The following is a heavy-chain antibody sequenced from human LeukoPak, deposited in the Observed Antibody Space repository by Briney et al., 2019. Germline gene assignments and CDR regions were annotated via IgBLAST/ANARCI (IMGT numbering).Heavy chain of an antibody. D-gene: IGHD3-10*01. Sequence: ASVKVSCKASGYTFTSYGISWVRQAPGQGLEWMGWISAYNGNTNYAQKPQGRVTMTTDTSTSTAYMELRSLRSDDTAVYYCARDQVILWFGEPFDYWGQGTLVTVSS. CDR2: ISAYNGNT. CDR1: GYTFTSYG. CDR3: ARDQVILWFGEPFDY. J-gene: IGHJ4*02. V-gene: IGHV1-18*01.